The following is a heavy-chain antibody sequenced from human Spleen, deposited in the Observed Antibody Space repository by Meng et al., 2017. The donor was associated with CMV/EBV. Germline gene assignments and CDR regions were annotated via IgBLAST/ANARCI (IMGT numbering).Heavy chain of an antibody. Sequence: SLKISCAASGFTFSAHYMTWIRQAPGKGLGWVSYISSGGGTISYADSVKGRFTISRDNAKNSLYLQMNSLRAEDTAIYYCARANSDVGIVTKAFYYYGMDVWGQGTTVTVSS. CDR3: ARANSDVGIVTKAFYYYGMDV. CDR1: GFTFSAHY. CDR2: ISSGGGTI. V-gene: IGHV3-11*01. J-gene: IGHJ6*02. D-gene: IGHD1-26*01.